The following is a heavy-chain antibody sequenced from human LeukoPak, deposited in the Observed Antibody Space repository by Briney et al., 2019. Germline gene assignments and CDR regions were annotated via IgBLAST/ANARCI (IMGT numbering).Heavy chain of an antibody. CDR3: ARVMEQQLISFDY. D-gene: IGHD6-13*01. J-gene: IGHJ4*02. CDR2: INPIGGST. V-gene: IGHV1-46*03. Sequence: ASVKVSCKASGYTFTSYYMHWVRQAPGQGLEWMGIINPIGGSTSYAQKFQGRVTMTRNTSTSTAYMELSSLRSEDTAVYYCARVMEQQLISFDYWGQGTLVTVSS. CDR1: GYTFTSYY.